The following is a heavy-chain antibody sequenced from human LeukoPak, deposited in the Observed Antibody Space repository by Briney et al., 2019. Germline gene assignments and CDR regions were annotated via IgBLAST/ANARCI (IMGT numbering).Heavy chain of an antibody. V-gene: IGHV1-2*02. Sequence: ASVKVSCKASGYTFTGYYMHWVRQAPGQGLEWMGWINPNSGGTNYAQKFQGRVTMTRYTSISTAYMELSRLRSEDTAVYYCARWNTGDTATRAWGYWGQGTLVTVSS. CDR2: INPNSGGT. J-gene: IGHJ4*02. CDR3: ARWNTGDTATRAWGY. D-gene: IGHD5-18*01. CDR1: GYTFTGYY.